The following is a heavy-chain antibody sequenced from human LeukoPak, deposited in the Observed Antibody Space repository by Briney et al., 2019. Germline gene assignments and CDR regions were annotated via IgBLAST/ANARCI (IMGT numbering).Heavy chain of an antibody. J-gene: IGHJ4*02. CDR1: GFIFSDYA. D-gene: IGHD3-10*01. CDR3: ARGRSLLAYFFAY. Sequence: GGSLRLSCAASGFIFSDYAITWARLTPGKGLEWVSAISGSGGTTYYADSVKGRFTISRDSSTNTLYLQLSSLRAEDTAIYYCARGRSLLAYFFAYWGQGTLVTVSS. V-gene: IGHV3-23*01. CDR2: ISGSGGTT.